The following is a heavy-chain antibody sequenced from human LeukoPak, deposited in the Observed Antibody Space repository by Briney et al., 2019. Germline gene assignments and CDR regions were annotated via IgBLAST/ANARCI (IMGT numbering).Heavy chain of an antibody. D-gene: IGHD1-26*01. Sequence: GGSLRLSCAAAGFTFTTYAMNWVRQAPGKGLEWVSTISGSGGSTYYADSMKGRFTISRDSFKNTLSLQMNSLRAEDTAIYYCAKYGPQDSGSSHFDYWGQGALVTVSS. CDR3: AKYGPQDSGSSHFDY. J-gene: IGHJ4*02. CDR1: GFTFTTYA. CDR2: ISGSGGST. V-gene: IGHV3-23*01.